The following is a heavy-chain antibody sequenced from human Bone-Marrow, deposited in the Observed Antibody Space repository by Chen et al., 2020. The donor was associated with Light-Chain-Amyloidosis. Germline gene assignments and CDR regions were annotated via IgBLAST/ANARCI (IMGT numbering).Heavy chain of an antibody. CDR2: IKQDGSEK. J-gene: IGHJ4*02. V-gene: IGHV3-7*01. D-gene: IGHD3-16*01. CDR3: ARVERGYYFDY. CDR1: GFTVSSYW. Sequence: EVQLVESGGGLVQPGGSLRLSCAASGFTVSSYWMSWVRQAPGKGLEWVANIKQDGSEKYYVDSVKGRFTISRDNAKNSLYLQMNSLRAEDTAVYYCARVERGYYFDYWGQGTLVTVSS.